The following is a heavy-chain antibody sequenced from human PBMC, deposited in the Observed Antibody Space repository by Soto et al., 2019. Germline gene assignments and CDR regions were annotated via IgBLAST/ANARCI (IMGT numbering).Heavy chain of an antibody. Sequence: GGSLRLSCAASGFTFSNSEMFWVRQAPGKGLEWGSKINCSGSNIYYSKSVKGRFTISRDNSKNTLYLQMNSLRAEDTAVYYCAKDELSGLRMDVWGQGTTVTVSS. CDR3: AKDELSGLRMDV. J-gene: IGHJ6*02. CDR2: INCSGSNI. CDR1: GFTFSNSE. V-gene: IGHV3-48*03. D-gene: IGHD2-15*01.